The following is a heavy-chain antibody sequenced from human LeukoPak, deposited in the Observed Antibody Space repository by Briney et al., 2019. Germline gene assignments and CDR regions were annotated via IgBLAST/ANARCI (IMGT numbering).Heavy chain of an antibody. CDR2: IVVCSGNT. Sequence: ASVKVSCKASGFSFTNSAVQWVRQARGQRLEWIGWIVVCSGNTIYVQKFQERVTITRDMSTSTAYMELSSLRSEDTAVYYCAAGYIGGAMVTNAFDIWGQGTMVTVSS. V-gene: IGHV1-58*01. D-gene: IGHD5-18*01. CDR1: GFSFTNSA. J-gene: IGHJ3*02. CDR3: AAGYIGGAMVTNAFDI.